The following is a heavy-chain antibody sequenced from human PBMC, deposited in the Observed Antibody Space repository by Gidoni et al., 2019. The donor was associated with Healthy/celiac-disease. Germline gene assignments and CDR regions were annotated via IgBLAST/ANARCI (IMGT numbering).Heavy chain of an antibody. CDR2: ITHSGSN. CDR3: ASGAGPTLTRDYYYYMDV. D-gene: IGHD3-10*01. Sequence: QVQLQQWGAGLLKPSETLSLTCAVYGGSFSGSYWSWLRQPPGKGLEWIGEITHSGSNNYNPSLKSRVTISVDTSKNQFSLKLSSVTAADTAVYYCASGAGPTLTRDYYYYMDVWGKGTTVTVS. V-gene: IGHV4-34*01. CDR1: GGSFSGSY. J-gene: IGHJ6*03.